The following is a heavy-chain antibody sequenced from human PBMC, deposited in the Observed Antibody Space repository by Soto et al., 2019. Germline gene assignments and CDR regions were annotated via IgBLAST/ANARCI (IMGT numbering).Heavy chain of an antibody. Sequence: QVRLQESGPGLVKPSQTVSLTCTVWGGSVSSSSYYWGWVRQPPGTGLEWVGYMYSSGSTYSNPSLTTPVDMSIDTAQSQFSLSLKYVTAADTAVYFRVRGTDCATVDACFRYFDTWGPGNLVTVSS. CDR1: GGSVSSSSYY. V-gene: IGHV4-30-4*08. CDR3: VRGTDCATVDACFRYFDT. J-gene: IGHJ4*02. D-gene: IGHD3-22*01. CDR2: MYSSGST.